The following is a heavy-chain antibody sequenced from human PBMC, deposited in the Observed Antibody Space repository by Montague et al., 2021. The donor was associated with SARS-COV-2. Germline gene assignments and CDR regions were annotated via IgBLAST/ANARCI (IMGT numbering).Heavy chain of an antibody. Sequence: SETLSLTCTVSGGSISSSSYYWGWIRQPPGKGLEWIGSIYYSGSTYYNPSLKSRVTISVDTSKNQFSLKLSSVTAAGTAVYYCARDSGGSSPEDWLGFDPWGQGTLVTVSS. CDR2: IYYSGST. CDR1: GGSISSSSYY. V-gene: IGHV4-39*07. D-gene: IGHD2-15*01. CDR3: ARDSGGSSPEDWLGFDP. J-gene: IGHJ5*02.